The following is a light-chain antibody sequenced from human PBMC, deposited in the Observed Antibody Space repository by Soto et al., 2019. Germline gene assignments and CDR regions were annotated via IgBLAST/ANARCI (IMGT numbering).Light chain of an antibody. J-gene: IGKJ1*01. CDR2: AAS. Sequence: DIQMTQSPSSLSASVGDIVTITCRASQSISSYLNWYQQKPGKAPKHLIYAASSLQSVVPSRFSGSGSGTDFTLTISSLQPEDFATYYCQHSYSTPKTFGHGTKVEIK. CDR3: QHSYSTPKT. V-gene: IGKV1-39*01. CDR1: QSISSY.